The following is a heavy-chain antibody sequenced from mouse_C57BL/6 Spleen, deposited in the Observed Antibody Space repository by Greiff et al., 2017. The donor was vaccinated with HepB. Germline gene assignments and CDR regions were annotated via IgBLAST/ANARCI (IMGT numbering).Heavy chain of an antibody. J-gene: IGHJ4*01. CDR1: GYTFTSYW. CDR2: INPSSGYT. D-gene: IGHD1-2*01. Sequence: QVQLKQSGAELAKPGASVKLSCKASGYTFTSYWMHWVKQRPGQGLEWIGYINPSSGYTKYNQKVKDKATLTADKSSSTAYMQRSSLTYDDSAVYYCARVRTITTGAMDYWGQGTSVTVSS. CDR3: ARVRTITTGAMDY. V-gene: IGHV1-7*01.